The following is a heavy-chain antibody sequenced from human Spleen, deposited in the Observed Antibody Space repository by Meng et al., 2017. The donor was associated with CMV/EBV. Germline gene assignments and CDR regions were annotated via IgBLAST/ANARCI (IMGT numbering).Heavy chain of an antibody. V-gene: IGHV4-31*03. Sequence: CTVSGGSISSGAYYWSWIRQHPGKGLEWIGYIYYSGTTYYNSSLKSRVTISVDTSKNQFSLKLSSVTAADTAVYYCARESLQLGMNYWGQGTLVTVSS. CDR2: IYYSGTT. CDR3: ARESLQLGMNY. D-gene: IGHD6-6*01. CDR1: GGSISSGAYY. J-gene: IGHJ4*02.